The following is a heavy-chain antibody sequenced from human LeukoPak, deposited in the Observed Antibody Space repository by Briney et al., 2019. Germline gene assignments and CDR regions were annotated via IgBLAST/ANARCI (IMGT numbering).Heavy chain of an antibody. J-gene: IGHJ4*02. CDR3: AKVNLGAGFFDY. CDR1: GFTFSSYG. Sequence: GRSLRLSCAASGFTFSSYGMHWVRQAPGKGLEWVAVISYDGSNKYYADSVKGRFTISRDNSKNTLYLQMNSLRAEDTAVYYCAKVNLGAGFFDYWGQGTLVTVSS. D-gene: IGHD3-16*01. V-gene: IGHV3-30*18. CDR2: ISYDGSNK.